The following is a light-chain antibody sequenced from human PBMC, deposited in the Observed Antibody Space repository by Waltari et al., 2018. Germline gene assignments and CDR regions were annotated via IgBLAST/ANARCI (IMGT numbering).Light chain of an antibody. CDR1: QDISTL. V-gene: IGKV1-12*01. CDR2: AAS. Sequence: DIQMTQSPSSVSASVGDRVTITCRASQDISTLLAWYQQKPGKAPKLLIYAASSLQGGVPSRFSGSGSGTDFTLTISDPQPEDVATYYCQQANNFPRTFGQGTRVEIK. J-gene: IGKJ1*01. CDR3: QQANNFPRT.